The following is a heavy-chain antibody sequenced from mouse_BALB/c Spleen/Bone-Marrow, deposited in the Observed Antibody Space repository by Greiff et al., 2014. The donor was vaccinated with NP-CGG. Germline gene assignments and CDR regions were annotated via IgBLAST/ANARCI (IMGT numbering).Heavy chain of an antibody. CDR3: VRGYGNLAMDY. D-gene: IGHD2-1*01. V-gene: IGHV2-9*02. CDR2: IWAGGST. CDR1: GFSLTSYG. Sequence: QVQLKQSGPGLVAPSQSLSITCTVSGFSLTSYGVHWVRQPPGKGLEWLGVIWAGGSTNYNSALMSRLSISKDKSKSQVFLKMNSLQTDDTAMYYCVRGYGNLAMDYWGQGTSVTVSS. J-gene: IGHJ4*01.